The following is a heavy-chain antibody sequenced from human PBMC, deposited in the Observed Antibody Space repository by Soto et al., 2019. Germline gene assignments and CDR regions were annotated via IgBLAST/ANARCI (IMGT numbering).Heavy chain of an antibody. CDR3: AKGFLNRGLTTVNRVVAPWYYFDY. V-gene: IGHV3-30*18. J-gene: IGHJ4*02. Sequence: PGGSLRLSCAASGFTFSSYGMHWVRQAPGKGLEWVAVISYDGSNKYYADSVKGRFTISRDNSKNTLYLQMNSLRAEDTAVYYCAKGFLNRGLTTVNRVVAPWYYFDYWGQGTLVTVSS. CDR1: GFTFSSYG. D-gene: IGHD4-4*01. CDR2: ISYDGSNK.